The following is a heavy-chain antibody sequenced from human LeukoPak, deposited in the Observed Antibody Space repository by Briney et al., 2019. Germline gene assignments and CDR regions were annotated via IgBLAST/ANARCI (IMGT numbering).Heavy chain of an antibody. CDR2: IKQDGSEK. CDR3: AARWDYDSSGYYYAHAFDI. CDR1: GFTFSSYW. D-gene: IGHD3-22*01. J-gene: IGHJ3*02. Sequence: PGGSLRLSCAASGFTFSSYWMSWVRQAPGKGLEWVANIKQDGSEKYYVDSVKGRFTISRDNAKNSLYLQMNSLRAEDTAVYYCAARWDYDSSGYYYAHAFDIWGQGTMVTVSS. V-gene: IGHV3-7*01.